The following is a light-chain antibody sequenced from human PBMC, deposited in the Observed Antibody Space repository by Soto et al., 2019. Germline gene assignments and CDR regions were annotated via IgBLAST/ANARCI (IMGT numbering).Light chain of an antibody. CDR2: DAT. CDR1: QYIGNY. Sequence: PQSRPSLSASVGDTITITCRATQYIGNYLTWYQQKPGPPPRLVVYDATLRAHGGPDRCCGSRAGTEVTLTSNNREPEDVAGYYCQQRNVWPPITCGQGTRLEI. V-gene: IGKV3-11*01. J-gene: IGKJ5*01. CDR3: QQRNVWPPIT.